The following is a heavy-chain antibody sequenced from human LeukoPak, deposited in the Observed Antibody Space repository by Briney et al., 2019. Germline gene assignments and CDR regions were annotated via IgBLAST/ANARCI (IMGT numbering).Heavy chain of an antibody. J-gene: IGHJ2*01. D-gene: IGHD1-26*01. CDR1: GFTLSTYW. Sequence: GGSLRLSCAASGFTLSTYWMHWVRQAPEKGLVWVSRINNDGTTTDYADSVKGRFTISRDSSKNTLFLHMNTLRAEDTAIYYCAKDRTVGASYWYFDLWGRGTLVTVSS. V-gene: IGHV3-74*01. CDR3: AKDRTVGASYWYFDL. CDR2: INNDGTTT.